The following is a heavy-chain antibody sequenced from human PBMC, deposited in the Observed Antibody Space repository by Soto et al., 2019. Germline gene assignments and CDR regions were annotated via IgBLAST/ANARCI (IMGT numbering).Heavy chain of an antibody. CDR1: GFTVTTNY. CDR3: ARDFSGKNDAFDI. V-gene: IGHV3-66*01. CDR2: VYSGGST. D-gene: IGHD3-10*01. J-gene: IGHJ3*02. Sequence: EVQLVEPGGGLVQPGGSLRLSCAASGFTVTTNYMSWVRQPPGKGMEWVSVVYSGGSTYYADSVKGRFTVSRDNSKNTRYLQMNSLRAEDTAVYYCARDFSGKNDAFDIWGQGTVVTVS.